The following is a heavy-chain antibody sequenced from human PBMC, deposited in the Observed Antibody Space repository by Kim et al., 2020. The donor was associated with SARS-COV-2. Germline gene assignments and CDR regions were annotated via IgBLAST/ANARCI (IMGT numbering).Heavy chain of an antibody. D-gene: IGHD1-26*01. V-gene: IGHV3-74*01. CDR3: ARENKWELHDY. J-gene: IGHJ4*02. CDR1: GFTFSSYW. CDR2: INSDGSST. Sequence: GGSLRLSCAASGFTFSSYWMHWVRQAPGKGLVWVSRINSDGSSTSYADSVKGRFTISRDNAKNTLYLQMNSLRAEDTAVYYCARENKWELHDYWGQGTLVTVSS.